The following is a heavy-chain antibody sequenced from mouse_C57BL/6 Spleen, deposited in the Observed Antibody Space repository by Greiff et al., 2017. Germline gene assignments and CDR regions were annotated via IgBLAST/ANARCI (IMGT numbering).Heavy chain of an antibody. CDR3: ARPLLYPPGAMDY. J-gene: IGHJ4*01. D-gene: IGHD2-1*01. Sequence: VKLQESGPELVKPGASVKLSCKASGYTFTSYDINWVKQRPGQGLEWIGWIDPRDGSTTYNEKFKGKATLTVDTSSITAYLELHSLESEDAAVYFGARPLLYPPGAMDYWGQGTSVTVSS. V-gene: IGHV1-85*01. CDR1: GYTFTSYD. CDR2: IDPRDGST.